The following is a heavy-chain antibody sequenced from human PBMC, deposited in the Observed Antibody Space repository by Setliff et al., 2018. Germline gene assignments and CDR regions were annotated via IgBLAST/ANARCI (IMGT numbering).Heavy chain of an antibody. CDR1: GYTFTDFG. V-gene: IGHV1-18*01. CDR2: ISPHNGNT. J-gene: IGHJ5*01. Sequence: ASVKVSCKASGYTFTDFGVSWVRQAPGQGLEWVGWISPHNGNTYYAPKFQGTVLMTADTSTTTAYLELRSLRSDDTAVYYCSRLVRFCTRIVCQNVAGDEAWGQGTLVTVSS. CDR3: SRLVRFCTRIVCQNVAGDEA. D-gene: IGHD3-10*01.